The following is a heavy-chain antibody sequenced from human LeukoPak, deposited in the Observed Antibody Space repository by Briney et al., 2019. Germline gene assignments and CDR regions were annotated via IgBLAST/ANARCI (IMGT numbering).Heavy chain of an antibody. J-gene: IGHJ4*02. V-gene: IGHV3-30*04. D-gene: IGHD3-16*01. CDR1: GFTFSTYA. CDR2: ISYDGSHK. CDR3: ARDRHYNVIISGGVVETRAGIPDY. Sequence: GGSLRLSCAASGFTFSTYAMHWVRQAPGKGLEWVAVISYDGSHKYYADSVKGRFTISRDNSKNTLYLQMNSLGTEDTAVYFCARDRHYNVIISGGVVETRAGIPDYWGQGTLVTVSS.